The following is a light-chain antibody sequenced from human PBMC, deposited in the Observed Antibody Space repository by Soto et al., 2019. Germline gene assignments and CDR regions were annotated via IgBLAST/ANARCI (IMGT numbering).Light chain of an antibody. J-gene: IGKJ5*01. V-gene: IGKV3D-20*02. CDR1: QRSXRNF. CDR3: QQRHMWPRT. CDR2: PSS. Sequence: DIVLTQCAGRVSLSPGEGATISCTTSQRSXRNFLAWYQQKPGQAPRLPXDPSSNRATGSPDRLSGSASGADFPLTISSLEPEDSAAYYCQQRHMWPRTFGQGTRLEIK.